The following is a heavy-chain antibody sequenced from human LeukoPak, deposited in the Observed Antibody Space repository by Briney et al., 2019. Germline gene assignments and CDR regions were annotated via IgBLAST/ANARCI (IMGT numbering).Heavy chain of an antibody. CDR1: GFTFSAYA. CDR2: FSYDGSTQ. CDR3: AKAKGGFSGYDYLFDY. Sequence: GGSLRLSCEASGFTFSAYAMTWVRQAPGKGLEWVALFSYDGSTQRYADSVKGRFTISRDNSKNSLYLQMNSLRTEDTAVYYCAKAKGGFSGYDYLFDYWGQGTLVTVSS. V-gene: IGHV3-30-3*01. D-gene: IGHD5-12*01. J-gene: IGHJ4*02.